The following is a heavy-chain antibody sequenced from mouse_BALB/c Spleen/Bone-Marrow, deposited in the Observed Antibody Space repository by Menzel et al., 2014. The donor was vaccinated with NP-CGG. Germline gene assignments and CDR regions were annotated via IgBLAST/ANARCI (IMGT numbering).Heavy chain of an antibody. V-gene: IGHV1-7*01. D-gene: IGHD2-4*01. CDR3: ARNYDYDEGYYAMDY. CDR2: INPSTGYT. Sequence: QAQLQQPGAELAKPGASVKMSCKASGYNFISYWMHWVKQRPGQGLEWIGYINPSTGYTEYNQKFKDKATLTADKSSSKAYMQLSSLTSEDSAVYYCARNYDYDEGYYAMDYWGQGTSVTVSS. CDR1: GYNFISYW. J-gene: IGHJ4*01.